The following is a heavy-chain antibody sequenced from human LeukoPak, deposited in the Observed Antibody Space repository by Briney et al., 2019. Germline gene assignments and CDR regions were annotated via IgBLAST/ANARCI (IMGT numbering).Heavy chain of an antibody. Sequence: ASVKVSCKASGGTFSSYAISWVRQAPGQGLEWMGGIIPIFGTANYAQKFQGRVTITADESMSTAYMELTSLRSEDTAVYYCARGTGVYYGSGSYYNGTFDYWGQGTLVTVSS. V-gene: IGHV1-69*13. CDR1: GGTFSSYA. J-gene: IGHJ4*02. CDR3: ARGTGVYYGSGSYYNGTFDY. D-gene: IGHD3-10*01. CDR2: IIPIFGTA.